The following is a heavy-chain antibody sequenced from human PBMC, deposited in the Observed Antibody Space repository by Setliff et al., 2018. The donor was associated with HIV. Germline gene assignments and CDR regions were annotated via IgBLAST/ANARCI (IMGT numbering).Heavy chain of an antibody. CDR1: GYSINSGYH. D-gene: IGHD6-19*01. J-gene: IGHJ4*02. V-gene: IGHV4-38-2*02. CDR3: ARATWLVHPFPLYYFDY. CDR2: IYYLGNT. Sequence: PSETLSLTCPVSGYSINSGYHWGWIRQPPGEGLEWIGSIYYLGNTDYNLSLKSRVTISVDTSKNQFSLKLPSVTAADTAVYYCARATWLVHPFPLYYFDYWGQGTLVTVSS.